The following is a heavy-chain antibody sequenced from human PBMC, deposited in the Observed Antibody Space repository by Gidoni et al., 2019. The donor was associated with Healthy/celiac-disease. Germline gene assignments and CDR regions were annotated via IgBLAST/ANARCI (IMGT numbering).Heavy chain of an antibody. V-gene: IGHV4-39*01. D-gene: IGHD4-17*01. CDR3: ARHRGYGGNSPPPPRPFDY. CDR2: IYYSGRT. Sequence: QLQLQESGPGLVKPSETLSLTCTVSGGSISSSSYYWGWIRQPPGKGLEWIGGIYYSGRTYYNPSLKSRVTISVDTSKNQFSLKLSSVTAADTAVYYCARHRGYGGNSPPPPRPFDYWGQGTLVTVSS. CDR1: GGSISSSSYY. J-gene: IGHJ4*02.